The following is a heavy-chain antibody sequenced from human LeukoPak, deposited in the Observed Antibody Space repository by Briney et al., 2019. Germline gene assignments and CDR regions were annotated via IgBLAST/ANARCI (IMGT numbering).Heavy chain of an antibody. CDR3: ARKREWGYCSSTSCSKGWFGP. Sequence: ASVKVSCKASGYTFTSYYMHWVRQAPGQGLEWMGIINPSGGSTSYAQKFQGRVTMTRDTSTSTVYMELSSLRSEDTAVYYCARKREWGYCSSTSCSKGWFGPWGQGTLVTVSS. D-gene: IGHD2-2*01. J-gene: IGHJ5*02. CDR1: GYTFTSYY. V-gene: IGHV1-46*01. CDR2: INPSGGST.